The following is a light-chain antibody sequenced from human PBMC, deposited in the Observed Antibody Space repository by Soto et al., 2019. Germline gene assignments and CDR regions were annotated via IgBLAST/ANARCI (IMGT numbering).Light chain of an antibody. CDR1: QSISNW. CDR3: HQYNSLYT. V-gene: IGKV1-5*01. Sequence: DIQMTQSPSTLSASVGDRVTITCRASQSISNWLAWYQQKPGKAPNLLIYDASSLESGVPSRFSGSGSGTEFTLTISSLQPDDFGTYYCHQYNSLYTFGQGTKLEIK. CDR2: DAS. J-gene: IGKJ2*01.